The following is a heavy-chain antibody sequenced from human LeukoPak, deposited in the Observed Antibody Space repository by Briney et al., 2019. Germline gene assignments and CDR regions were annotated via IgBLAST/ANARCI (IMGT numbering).Heavy chain of an antibody. V-gene: IGHV4-59*01. Sequence: PGETLCLTCTVSGGAITGYYWSWIRQPPGKGLEWIGYIYYSGSTNYNPSLKSRVTMSVDTSKKQFSLKLSSVTAADTAVYYCARGRPPHDYGTLFDYWGQGTLVPVTS. CDR2: IYYSGST. CDR3: ARGRPPHDYGTLFDY. J-gene: IGHJ4*02. CDR1: GGAITGYY. D-gene: IGHD4-17*01.